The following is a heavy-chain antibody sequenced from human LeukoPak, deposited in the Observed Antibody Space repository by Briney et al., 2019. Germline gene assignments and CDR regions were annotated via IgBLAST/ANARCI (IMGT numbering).Heavy chain of an antibody. CDR2: IKEDGSEK. CDR1: GFTFSSYW. D-gene: IGHD6-19*01. V-gene: IGHV3-7*01. J-gene: IGHJ4*02. CDR3: ARDGRQWPVTRSFDY. Sequence: PGGSLKLSCAASGFTFSSYWMSWVRQAPGKGLEWVANIKEDGSEKYYVDSVRGRFTISRDNAQNSLYLQMNSLRAEDTAVYYCARDGRQWPVTRSFDYWGQGTLVTVSS.